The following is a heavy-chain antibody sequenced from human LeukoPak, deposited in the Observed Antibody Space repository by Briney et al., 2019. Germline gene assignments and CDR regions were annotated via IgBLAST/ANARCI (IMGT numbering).Heavy chain of an antibody. Sequence: PGGSLRLSCAASGFTFSSYSMNWVRQAPGKGLEWVSAISGSGGSTYYADSVKGRFTISRDNSKNTLYLQMNSLRAEDTAVYYCAKGIYSSSWYKAFDIWGQGTMVTVSS. V-gene: IGHV3-23*01. CDR2: ISGSGGST. CDR1: GFTFSSYS. D-gene: IGHD6-13*01. CDR3: AKGIYSSSWYKAFDI. J-gene: IGHJ3*02.